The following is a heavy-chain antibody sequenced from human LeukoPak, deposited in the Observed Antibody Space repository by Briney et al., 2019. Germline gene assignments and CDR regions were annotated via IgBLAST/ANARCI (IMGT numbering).Heavy chain of an antibody. J-gene: IGHJ6*03. V-gene: IGHV1-69*06. Sequence: ASVKVSCKASGGTFSSYAISWVRQAPGQGLDWMGRIIPIFGTANYAQKFQGRVTITADKSTSTAYMELSSLRSEDTAVYYCARERGYCSSTSCLYHYYYMDVWGKGTTVTVSS. CDR2: IIPIFGTA. CDR1: GGTFSSYA. D-gene: IGHD2-2*01. CDR3: ARERGYCSSTSCLYHYYYMDV.